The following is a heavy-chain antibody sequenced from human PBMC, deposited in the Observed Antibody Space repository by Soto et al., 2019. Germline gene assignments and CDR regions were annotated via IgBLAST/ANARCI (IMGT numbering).Heavy chain of an antibody. CDR2: IYYSGST. Sequence: QVQLQESGPGLVKPSQTLSLTCTVSGGSISSGVYYWSWIRQHPGKGLEWIGYIYYSGSTYYNPSLNSRVIISVDTSKNQFSLKLSSVTAADTAVYYCARDVTVTGTGGVGYWGQGTLVTVSS. CDR3: ARDVTVTGTGGVGY. V-gene: IGHV4-31*03. D-gene: IGHD1-7*01. CDR1: GGSISSGVYY. J-gene: IGHJ4*02.